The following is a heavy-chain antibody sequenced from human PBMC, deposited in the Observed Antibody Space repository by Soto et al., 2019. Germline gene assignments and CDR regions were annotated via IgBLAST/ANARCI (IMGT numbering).Heavy chain of an antibody. CDR2: ISDSGGST. V-gene: IGHV3-23*01. D-gene: IGHD6-13*01. Sequence: EVQLLESGGGLVQPGGSLRLSCAASGFTFSSYAMKWVRQAPGKGLEWVSAISDSGGSTYYADSVKGRFTISRDNSMSTLYLQMNSLRAEDTAVYYCAIDRSSSWYGYFDYWGQGSLVTVSS. J-gene: IGHJ4*02. CDR3: AIDRSSSWYGYFDY. CDR1: GFTFSSYA.